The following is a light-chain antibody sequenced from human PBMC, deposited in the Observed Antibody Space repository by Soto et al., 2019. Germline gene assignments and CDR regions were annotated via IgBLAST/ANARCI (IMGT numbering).Light chain of an antibody. CDR3: QQYNNWNT. CDR1: QSVSSN. Sequence: EIVMTQSPAILSVSPGERATLSCRASQSVSSNLAWYQQKPGQGPRLLIYGASTRATGIPARFSGSGSGTEFTLTISSLQSEDFAVYYCQQYNNWNTFGQGTKLEIK. CDR2: GAS. J-gene: IGKJ2*01. V-gene: IGKV3-15*01.